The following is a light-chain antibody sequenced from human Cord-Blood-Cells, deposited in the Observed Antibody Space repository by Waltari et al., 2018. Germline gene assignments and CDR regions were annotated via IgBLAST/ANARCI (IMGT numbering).Light chain of an antibody. Sequence: QSALTQPASVSGSPGQSITISCTGTSSAVGGYNYVSWYQQNPGKAPKLMIYDVSKRPSGVSNRFSGSKSGNTASLTISGLQAEDEADYYCSSYTSSSTLGVFGGGTKLTVL. CDR2: DVS. CDR3: SSYTSSSTLGV. CDR1: SSAVGGYNY. J-gene: IGLJ3*02. V-gene: IGLV2-14*01.